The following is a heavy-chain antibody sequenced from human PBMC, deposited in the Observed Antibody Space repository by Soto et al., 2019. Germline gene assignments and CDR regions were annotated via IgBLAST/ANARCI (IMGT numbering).Heavy chain of an antibody. J-gene: IGHJ4*02. Sequence: SETLSLTCSVSGGSIGGSNYYWGWIRQPPGKGLEWIGSFYYSGSTHYTPSFNGRATISVDTSMNQFFLSPTSVTAADTAVYYCARPHNDYGDYVDFWGQGTLVTVSS. D-gene: IGHD4-17*01. V-gene: IGHV4-39*01. CDR3: ARPHNDYGDYVDF. CDR2: FYYSGST. CDR1: GGSIGGSNYY.